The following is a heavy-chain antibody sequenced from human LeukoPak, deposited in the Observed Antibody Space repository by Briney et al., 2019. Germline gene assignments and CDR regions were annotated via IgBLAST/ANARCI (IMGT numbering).Heavy chain of an antibody. J-gene: IGHJ1*01. CDR3: ARDDIDSEYFQH. V-gene: IGHV4-59*01. Sequence: PSETLSLTCTVSGGSISSYYWSWIRQPPGKGLEWIGYIYYSGSTNYNPSLKSRVTISVDTSKNQFSLKLSSVTAADTAVYYCARDDIDSEYFQHWGQGTLVTVSS. CDR1: GGSISSYY. D-gene: IGHD3-9*01. CDR2: IYYSGST.